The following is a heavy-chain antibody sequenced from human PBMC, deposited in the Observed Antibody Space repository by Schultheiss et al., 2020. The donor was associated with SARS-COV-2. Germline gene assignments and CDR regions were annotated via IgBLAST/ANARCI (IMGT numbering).Heavy chain of an antibody. J-gene: IGHJ5*02. CDR3: ARGGYCSGGSCYSDWFDP. D-gene: IGHD2-15*01. Sequence: SETLSLTCTVSGGSISSGGYSWRWIRQSPGKDRECIGYIYHSGSTYYNPSLKSRVTISVDTSKNQFSLKLTSVTAADTAVYYCARGGYCSGGSCYSDWFDPWGQGTLVTVSS. V-gene: IGHV4-30-2*06. CDR2: IYHSGST. CDR1: GGSISSGGYS.